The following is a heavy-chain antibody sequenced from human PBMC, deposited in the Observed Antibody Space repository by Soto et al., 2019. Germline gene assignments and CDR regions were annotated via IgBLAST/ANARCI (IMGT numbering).Heavy chain of an antibody. CDR1: GYTFTSYA. J-gene: IGHJ5*02. D-gene: IGHD4-17*01. CDR3: AYSYGDYELKGNWFDP. CDR2: INAGNGNT. Sequence: QVQLVQSGAEVKKPGASVKVSCKASGYTFTSYAMHWVRQAPGQRLEWMGWINAGNGNTKYSQKFQGRVTITRDTSASTAHMELSSLRSEDTAVYYCAYSYGDYELKGNWFDPWGQGTLVTVSS. V-gene: IGHV1-3*01.